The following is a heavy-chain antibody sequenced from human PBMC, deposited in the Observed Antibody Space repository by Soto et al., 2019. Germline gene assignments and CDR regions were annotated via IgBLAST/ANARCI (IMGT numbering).Heavy chain of an antibody. J-gene: IGHJ6*02. CDR3: ARDLEAAPGTGYYGMDV. CDR2: IYHSGST. D-gene: IGHD6-13*01. V-gene: IGHV4-4*02. Sequence: PSETLSLTCAVSGGSISSSNWWSWVRQPPGKGLEWIGEIYHSGSTNYNPSLKSRVTISVDKSKNQFSLKLSSVTAADTAVYYCARDLEAAPGTGYYGMDVWGQGTTVTVSS. CDR1: GGSISSSNW.